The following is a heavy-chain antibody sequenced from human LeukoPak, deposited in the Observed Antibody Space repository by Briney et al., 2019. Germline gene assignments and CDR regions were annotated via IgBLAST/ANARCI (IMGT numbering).Heavy chain of an antibody. CDR3: ARGVGIPDPRYFDY. Sequence: GASVRVSCKTSGYTFTDYYIHWVRQAPGQGLEWMGRINPESGGTKSAQNSQGGVTMTRDTSVTTAYMELSSLRSDDTAVYYCARGVGIPDPRYFDYWGQGTLVTVSS. CDR1: GYTFTDYY. J-gene: IGHJ4*02. V-gene: IGHV1-2*06. CDR2: INPESGGT.